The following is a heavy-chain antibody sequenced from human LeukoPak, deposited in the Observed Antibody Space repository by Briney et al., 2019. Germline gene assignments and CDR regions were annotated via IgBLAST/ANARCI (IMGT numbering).Heavy chain of an antibody. CDR1: GFTFSTYA. J-gene: IGHJ6*02. Sequence: PGGSLRLSCTASGFTFSTYAIHWVRQAPGRGLEWVAVISYDGSNKYYADSVKGRFTISRDNSKNTLYLQMNSLRAEDTAVYYCAKRIAAAGTPRYYYYYGMDVWGQGTTVTVSS. CDR3: AKRIAAAGTPRYYYYYGMDV. V-gene: IGHV3-30-3*02. CDR2: ISYDGSNK. D-gene: IGHD6-13*01.